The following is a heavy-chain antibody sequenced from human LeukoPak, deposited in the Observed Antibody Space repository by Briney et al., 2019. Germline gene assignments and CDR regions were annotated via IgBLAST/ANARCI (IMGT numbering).Heavy chain of an antibody. Sequence: ASVKLSCKVSGYTLTELSMHWVRQAPGKGLEWMGGFDSEDGETIYAQKFQGRVTMSEDTSTDTAYMELSSLRSEDTAVYYCATLIELTNPGYSSSWYTSDKSTRIPGDAFDIWGQGTMVTVSS. CDR1: GYTLTELS. J-gene: IGHJ3*02. D-gene: IGHD6-13*01. CDR3: ATLIELTNPGYSSSWYTSDKSTRIPGDAFDI. V-gene: IGHV1-24*01. CDR2: FDSEDGET.